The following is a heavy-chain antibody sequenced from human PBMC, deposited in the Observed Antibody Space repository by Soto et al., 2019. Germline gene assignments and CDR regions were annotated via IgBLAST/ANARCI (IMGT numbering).Heavy chain of an antibody. CDR3: ARDVRDIVVVVADNLYYFDY. CDR2: ISSSGSTI. Sequence: QVQLVESGGGLVKPGGSLRLSCAASGFTFSDYYMSWIRQAPGKGLEWVSYISSSGSTIYYADSVKGRFTISRDNAKNSLYLQMNSLRAEDTAVYYCARDVRDIVVVVADNLYYFDYWGQGTLVTVSS. CDR1: GFTFSDYY. D-gene: IGHD2-15*01. V-gene: IGHV3-11*01. J-gene: IGHJ4*02.